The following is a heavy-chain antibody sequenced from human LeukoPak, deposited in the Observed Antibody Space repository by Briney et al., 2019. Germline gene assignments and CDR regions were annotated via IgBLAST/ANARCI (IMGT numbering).Heavy chain of an antibody. V-gene: IGHV3-48*03. CDR1: GVTFRGDE. J-gene: IGHJ4*02. CDR2: ISNSGTIV. Sequence: GGALRLSCAPSGVTFRGDEMSCGREAPGGGLGWGSYISNSGTIVYYADPVKGSFTISRDNAKNSLYLQMNSLRAEDTAVYYCARDRGDGYNRFDYWGQGTLVTVSS. D-gene: IGHD5-24*01. CDR3: ARDRGDGYNRFDY.